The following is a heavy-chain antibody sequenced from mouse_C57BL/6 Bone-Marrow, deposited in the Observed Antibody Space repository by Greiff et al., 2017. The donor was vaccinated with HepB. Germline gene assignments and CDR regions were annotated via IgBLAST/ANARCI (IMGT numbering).Heavy chain of an antibody. Sequence: QVQLQQPGAELVRPGSSVKLSCKASGYTFTSYWMDWVKQRPGQGLEWIGNIYPSDSETHYNQKFKDKATLTVDKSSSTAYMQLSSLTSEDSAVYYCARIYYGNYLPGRFDYWGQGTTLTVSS. CDR3: ARIYYGNYLPGRFDY. D-gene: IGHD2-1*01. CDR2: IYPSDSET. CDR1: GYTFTSYW. J-gene: IGHJ2*01. V-gene: IGHV1-61*01.